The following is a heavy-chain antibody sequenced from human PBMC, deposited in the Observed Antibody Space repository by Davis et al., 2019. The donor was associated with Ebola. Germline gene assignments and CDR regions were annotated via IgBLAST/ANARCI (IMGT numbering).Heavy chain of an antibody. V-gene: IGHV1-18*01. CDR1: GYTFPSFV. CDR2: ISAYNGNT. CDR3: ARRAYCSGGNCYVGYFDY. D-gene: IGHD2-15*01. Sequence: AASVKVSCKASGYTFPSFVISWVRQAPGQGLEWMGWISAYNGNTNFAQKYQGRVTMTTDTSTTTAYMELRSLRSDDTAVYYCARRAYCSGGNCYVGYFDYWGQGTLVTVSS. J-gene: IGHJ4*02.